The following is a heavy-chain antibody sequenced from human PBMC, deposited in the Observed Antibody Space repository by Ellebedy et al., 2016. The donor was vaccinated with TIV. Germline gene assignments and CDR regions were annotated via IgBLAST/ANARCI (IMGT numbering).Heavy chain of an antibody. V-gene: IGHV3-74*01. CDR2: ITSDGSTT. J-gene: IGHJ3*02. Sequence: GESLKISCAASGFTFSDYWMHWVCQAPGKGLVWVSLITSDGSTTTYADSVKGRFTISRDNAKNTLYLQMNSLRAEDTAVYYCARGHASGNLKDAFDIWGQGTMVTVSS. CDR3: ARGHASGNLKDAFDI. D-gene: IGHD2-15*01. CDR1: GFTFSDYW.